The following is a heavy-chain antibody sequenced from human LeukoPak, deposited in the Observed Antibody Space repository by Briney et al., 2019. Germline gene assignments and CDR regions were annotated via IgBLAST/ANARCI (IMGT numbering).Heavy chain of an antibody. Sequence: GGSLRLSCAASGFIFSGYGMHWVRQAPGKGLQWVTFIRYEGSNKYYADSVKGRFTISRDNTKNTLYLQMNSLRVEDTAVYYCAKESDVAAAGIDYWGQGTLVTVSS. CDR1: GFIFSGYG. CDR3: AKESDVAAAGIDY. V-gene: IGHV3-30*02. J-gene: IGHJ4*02. CDR2: IRYEGSNK. D-gene: IGHD6-13*01.